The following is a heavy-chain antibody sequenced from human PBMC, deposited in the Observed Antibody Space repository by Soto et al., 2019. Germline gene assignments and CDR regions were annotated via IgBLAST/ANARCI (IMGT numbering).Heavy chain of an antibody. V-gene: IGHV4-59*01. D-gene: IGHD2-15*01. CDR3: AREDCSGGSCADNWFAP. Sequence: QVQLQESGPGLVKPSETLSLTCTVSGGSISSYYWSWIRQPPGKGLEWIGYIYYSGSTKYNPSLKSRVTRAVDTSKNQFSLKLSSVTAADTAVYYWAREDCSGGSCADNWFAPWGQGTQVPVSS. CDR2: IYYSGST. CDR1: GGSISSYY. J-gene: IGHJ5*02.